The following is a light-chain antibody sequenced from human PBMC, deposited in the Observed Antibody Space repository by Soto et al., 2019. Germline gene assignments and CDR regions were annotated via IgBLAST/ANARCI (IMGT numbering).Light chain of an antibody. CDR1: QTIKNY. V-gene: IGKV1-39*01. CDR2: GAS. CDR3: QQNFNTPWT. J-gene: IGKJ1*01. Sequence: DIQMTQSPSSLSASVGDRVTITCRASQTIKNYLNWYRQRPGEAPEFLIYGASSLQSGAPSRFSGSGSGTDFTLTISSLQPEDFAAYYCQQNFNTPWTFGQGPRWIS.